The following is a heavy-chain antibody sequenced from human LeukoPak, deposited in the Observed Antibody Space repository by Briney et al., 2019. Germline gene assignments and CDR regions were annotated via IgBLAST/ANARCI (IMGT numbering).Heavy chain of an antibody. CDR1: GGSISSSSCY. Sequence: SETLSLTCTVSGGSISSSSCYWGWIRQPPGKGLEWIGSIYYSGSTYYNPSLKSRVTISVDTSKNQFSLKLSSVTAADTAVYYCARVSSDFWSGYYTIDYWGQGTLVTVSS. D-gene: IGHD3-3*01. J-gene: IGHJ4*02. CDR2: IYYSGST. CDR3: ARVSSDFWSGYYTIDY. V-gene: IGHV4-39*07.